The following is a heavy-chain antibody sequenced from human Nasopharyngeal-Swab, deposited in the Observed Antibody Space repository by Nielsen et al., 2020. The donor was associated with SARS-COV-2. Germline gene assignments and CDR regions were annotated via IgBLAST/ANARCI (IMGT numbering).Heavy chain of an antibody. CDR1: GGTFSSYA. CDR2: IIPIFGTA. Sequence: SVKVSCKASGGTFSSYAISWVRQAPGQGVEWMGGIIPIFGTANYAQKFQGRVTITADKSTSTAYMELSSLRSEDTAVYYCARALWVGYDILTGYYGGAYYYYYMDVWGKGTTVTVSS. J-gene: IGHJ6*03. D-gene: IGHD3-9*01. V-gene: IGHV1-69*06. CDR3: ARALWVGYDILTGYYGGAYYYYYMDV.